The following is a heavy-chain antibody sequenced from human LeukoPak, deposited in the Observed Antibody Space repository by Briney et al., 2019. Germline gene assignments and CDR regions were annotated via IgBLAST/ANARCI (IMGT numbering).Heavy chain of an antibody. D-gene: IGHD3-3*01. J-gene: IGHJ4*02. Sequence: ASVKVSCKASGYTFTGYYVHWVRQAPGQGLEWMGWIDPNSGDTNYAQKFQDWVIMTRDTSITTAYMELTRLRSDDTAMYYFARDSPFGMVTIALDYWGQGTLVTVSS. CDR2: IDPNSGDT. CDR1: GYTFTGYY. V-gene: IGHV1-2*04. CDR3: ARDSPFGMVTIALDY.